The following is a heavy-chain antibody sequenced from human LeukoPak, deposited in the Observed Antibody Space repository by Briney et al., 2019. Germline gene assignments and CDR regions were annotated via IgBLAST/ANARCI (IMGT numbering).Heavy chain of an antibody. CDR1: GYTFTGYC. D-gene: IGHD1-26*01. Sequence: GASVKVSCKASGYTFTGYCMHWVRQAPGQGLEWMGWINPNSGGTNYAQKFQGRVTMTRDTSISTAYMELSRLRSDDTAVYYCARPSSGSYSSDAFDIWGQGTMVTVSS. J-gene: IGHJ3*02. V-gene: IGHV1-2*02. CDR3: ARPSSGSYSSDAFDI. CDR2: INPNSGGT.